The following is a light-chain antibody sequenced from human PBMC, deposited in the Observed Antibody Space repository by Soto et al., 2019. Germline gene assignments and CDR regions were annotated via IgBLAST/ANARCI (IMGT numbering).Light chain of an antibody. CDR3: QQYSDYSPWT. CDR2: DAS. J-gene: IGKJ1*01. Sequence: DIQMTQSPSTLSASVGDRVTITCRASQSIDSWLAWYQLKPGKAPRLLIYDASTLESGVPSGFSGSGSGTEFTLTISSLQPDDFATYYCQQYSDYSPWTFGQGTKVQIK. CDR1: QSIDSW. V-gene: IGKV1-5*01.